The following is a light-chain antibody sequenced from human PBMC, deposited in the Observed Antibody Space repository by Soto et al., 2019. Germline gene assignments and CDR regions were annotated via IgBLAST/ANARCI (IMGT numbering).Light chain of an antibody. J-gene: IGKJ1*01. V-gene: IGKV3-15*01. CDR3: QQYHSWPS. CDR1: QSVFSS. Sequence: EIVMTQSQATLSVSPGERATLSCRASQSVFSSLAWYQQRPGQAPRLLIYGSATRAPGIPDRFSGSGSGTEFTLTISSLQSEDSAVYYCQQYHSWPSFGQGTKVEIK. CDR2: GSA.